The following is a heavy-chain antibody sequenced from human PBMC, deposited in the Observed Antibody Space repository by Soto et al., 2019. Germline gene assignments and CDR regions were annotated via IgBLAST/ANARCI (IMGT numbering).Heavy chain of an antibody. Sequence: GGSLRLSCAASGYSITNNGMHWVRQAPGKGLEWVALIWAHGTDQYYADSVKGRFTVSRDTSTNTVYLQMNSLRAEDTARYYCGKDIRSGSIDYWGQGTLVTVSS. J-gene: IGHJ4*02. D-gene: IGHD1-1*01. V-gene: IGHV3-33*06. CDR3: GKDIRSGSIDY. CDR2: IWAHGTDQ. CDR1: GYSITNNG.